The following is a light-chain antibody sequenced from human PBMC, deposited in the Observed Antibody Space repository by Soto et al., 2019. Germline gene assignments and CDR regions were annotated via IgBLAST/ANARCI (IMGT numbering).Light chain of an antibody. CDR2: GAS. V-gene: IGKV3-20*01. CDR3: QQYGSSIQT. Sequence: EIVMTQSPATLSVSPGERATLSCMASQSVSSNLAWYQQKPGQAPRLLIFGASHRAPDIPDRFSGSGSGTDFTLTISRLEPEDFAVYYCQQYGSSIQTFGQGTKV. CDR1: QSVSSN. J-gene: IGKJ1*01.